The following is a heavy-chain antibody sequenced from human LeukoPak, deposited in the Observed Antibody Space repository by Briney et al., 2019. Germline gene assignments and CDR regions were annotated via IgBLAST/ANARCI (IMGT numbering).Heavy chain of an antibody. CDR2: IYYSGST. CDR1: GGSISSYY. CDR3: ARQPTYSSGWRYFDY. J-gene: IGHJ4*02. V-gene: IGHV4-59*01. Sequence: SETLSLTCTVSGGSISSYYWSWIRQPPGKGLEWLGYIYYSGSTNYNPSLKSRVTISVDTSKNQFSLKLSSVTAADTAVYYCARQPTYSSGWRYFDYWGQGTLVTVSS. D-gene: IGHD6-19*01.